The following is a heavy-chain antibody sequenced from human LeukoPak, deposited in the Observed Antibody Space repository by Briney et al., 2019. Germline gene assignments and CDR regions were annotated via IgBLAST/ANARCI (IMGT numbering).Heavy chain of an antibody. CDR3: ARAYYDFWSGYYTEYYYYYMDV. D-gene: IGHD3-3*01. CDR1: GSSITNYY. V-gene: IGHV4-59*12. CDR2: IYYSGST. J-gene: IGHJ6*03. Sequence: SETLSLTCTVSGSSITNYYWSWIRQPPGKGLEWIGYIYYSGSTNYNPSLKSRVTISVDTSKNQFSLKLSSVTAADTAVYYCARAYYDFWSGYYTEYYYYYMDVWGKGTTVTVSS.